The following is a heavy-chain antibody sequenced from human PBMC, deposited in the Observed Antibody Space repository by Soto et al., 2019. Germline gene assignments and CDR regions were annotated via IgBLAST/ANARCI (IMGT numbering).Heavy chain of an antibody. CDR2: ISGSGGST. V-gene: IGHV3-23*01. J-gene: IGHJ4*02. CDR3: AKAYDFWSGYYTPFDY. D-gene: IGHD3-3*01. CDR1: GFTFSSYA. Sequence: GGSLRLSCAASGFTFSSYAMSWVRQAPGKGLEWVSAISGSGGSTYYADSVKGRFTISRDNSKNTLYLQMNSLRAEDTAVYYCAKAYDFWSGYYTPFDYWGQGTLVTVSS.